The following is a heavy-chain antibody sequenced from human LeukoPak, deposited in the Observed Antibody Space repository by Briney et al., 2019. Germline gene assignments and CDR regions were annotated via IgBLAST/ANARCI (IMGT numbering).Heavy chain of an antibody. V-gene: IGHV1-2*02. CDR1: GYTFSAYY. J-gene: IGHJ4*02. CDR3: ARLGSSGWYGGGYFDY. D-gene: IGHD6-19*01. Sequence: ASVKVSCKASGYTFSAYYMHWVRQAPGQGLEWMGWINSNSGGTNYAQKFQGRVTMTRDTSINTVYMELSRLRSDDTAVYYCARLGSSGWYGGGYFDYWGQGTPVTVSS. CDR2: INSNSGGT.